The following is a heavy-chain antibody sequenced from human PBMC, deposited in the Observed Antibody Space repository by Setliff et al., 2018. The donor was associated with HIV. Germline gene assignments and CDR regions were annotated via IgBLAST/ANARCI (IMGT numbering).Heavy chain of an antibody. Sequence: GSLRLSCAASGFTFSSYWMSWFRQAPGKGLEWVANIKQAGSEKNYVDSVKGRFTISRDNAKKSFYLQMNSLRAEDTAVYYCATHRVGQRPWLSDFWGQGTLVTVSS. D-gene: IGHD5-12*01. J-gene: IGHJ4*02. CDR3: ATHRVGQRPWLSDF. V-gene: IGHV3-7*02. CDR2: IKQAGSEK. CDR1: GFTFSSYW.